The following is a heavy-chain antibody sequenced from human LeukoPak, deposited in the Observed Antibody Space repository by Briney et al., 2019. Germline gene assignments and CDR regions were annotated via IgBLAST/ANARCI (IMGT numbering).Heavy chain of an antibody. V-gene: IGHV4-59*02. J-gene: IGHJ4*02. CDR3: ARGPLDSGYTYFDY. CDR1: GGSVSSYY. Sequence: SETLSLTCTVSGGSVSSYYWSWIRQPPGKGLEWIGYFSYSGNTNYNPSLKSRVTISVDTSKNQFSLKLRSVTAADTAIYYCARGPLDSGYTYFDYWGQGTLVTVSS. CDR2: FSYSGNT. D-gene: IGHD5-12*01.